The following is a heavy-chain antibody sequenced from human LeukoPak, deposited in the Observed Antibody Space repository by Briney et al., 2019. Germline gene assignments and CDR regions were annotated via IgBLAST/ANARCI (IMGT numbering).Heavy chain of an antibody. Sequence: GGSLRLSCAASGYSFTSYWIGWVRQMPGKGLEWMGIIYPGDSDTRYSPSFQGQVTISADKSISTAYLQWSSLKASDTAMYYCARLMGYYGSGREWFDPWGQGTLVTVSS. J-gene: IGHJ5*02. CDR2: IYPGDSDT. V-gene: IGHV5-51*01. D-gene: IGHD3-10*01. CDR3: ARLMGYYGSGREWFDP. CDR1: GYSFTSYW.